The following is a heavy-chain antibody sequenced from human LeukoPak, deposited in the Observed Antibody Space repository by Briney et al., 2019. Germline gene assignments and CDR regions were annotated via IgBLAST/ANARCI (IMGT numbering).Heavy chain of an antibody. V-gene: IGHV4-61*02. J-gene: IGHJ4*02. CDR3: ASWFRRYFDY. Sequence: SETLSLTCTVSGGSISSGSYYWSWIRQPAGKGLEWIGRIYTSGGTNYNPSLKSRVTISVDTSKNQFSLKLSSVTAADTAVYYCASWFRRYFDYWGQGTLVTVSS. D-gene: IGHD3-10*01. CDR2: IYTSGGT. CDR1: GGSISSGSYY.